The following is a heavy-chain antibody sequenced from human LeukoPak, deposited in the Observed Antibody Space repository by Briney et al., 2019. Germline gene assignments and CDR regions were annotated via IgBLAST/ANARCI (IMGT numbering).Heavy chain of an antibody. J-gene: IGHJ4*02. CDR2: INSDGSST. CDR1: GFTFSSYW. V-gene: IGHV3-74*01. Sequence: GGSLRLSCAASGFTFSSYWMRWVRQAPGKGLVWVSRINSDGSSTSYADSVKGRFTISRDNAKNTLYLQMNSLRAEDTAVYYCARGWNRGNFDYWGQGTLVTVSS. D-gene: IGHD1-1*01. CDR3: ARGWNRGNFDY.